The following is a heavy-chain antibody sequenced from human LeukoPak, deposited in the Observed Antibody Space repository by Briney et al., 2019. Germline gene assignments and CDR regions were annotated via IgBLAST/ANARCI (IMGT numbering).Heavy chain of an antibody. CDR1: GFTFSSYS. V-gene: IGHV3-48*01. J-gene: IGHJ4*02. D-gene: IGHD3/OR15-3a*01. CDR3: ARGWAGSLDY. Sequence: GGSLRLSCAASGFTFSSYSMNWVRQAPGKGLEWVSYISSSSSTIYYADSVKGRFTISRDNAKNSLYLQMNSLRAEDTAVYYCARGWAGSLDYWGQGTLVTVSS. CDR2: ISSSSSTI.